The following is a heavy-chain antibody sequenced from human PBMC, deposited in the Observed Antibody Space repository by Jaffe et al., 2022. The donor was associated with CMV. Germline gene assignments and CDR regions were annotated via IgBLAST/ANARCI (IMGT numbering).Heavy chain of an antibody. Sequence: EVQLLESGGGLVQPGGSLRLSCAASGFTFSSYAMSWVRQAPGKGLEWVSAISGSGGSTYYADSVKGRFTISRDNSKNTLYLQMNSLRAEDTAVYYCAKVLGGYYYDSSGYPDYWGQGTLVTVSS. CDR3: AKVLGGYYYDSSGYPDY. J-gene: IGHJ4*02. CDR1: GFTFSSYA. CDR2: ISGSGGST. V-gene: IGHV3-23*01. D-gene: IGHD3-22*01.